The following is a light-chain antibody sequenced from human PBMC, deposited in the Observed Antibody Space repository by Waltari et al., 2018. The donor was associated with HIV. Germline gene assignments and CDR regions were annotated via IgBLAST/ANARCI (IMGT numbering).Light chain of an antibody. V-gene: IGLV2-23*02. Sequence: QSPLTQPASVSVSPGQPITIPCNGTSSYVGTYHLVSWYQQFTGKPPQLVVYEVFRRPSGISSRFSGTKSGNTASLTISELRAEDEADYYCCSYAGDNHYVFGSGTQLNVL. CDR3: CSYAGDNHYV. CDR1: SSYVGTYHL. CDR2: EVF. J-gene: IGLJ1*01.